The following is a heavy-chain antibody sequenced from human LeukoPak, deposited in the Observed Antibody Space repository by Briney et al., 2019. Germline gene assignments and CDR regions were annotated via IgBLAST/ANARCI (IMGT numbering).Heavy chain of an antibody. Sequence: ASVKVSCKASGYTFTSYYMHWVRQAPGQGLEWMGIINPSGGSTSYAQKFQGRVTMTRDTSTGTVYMELSSLRSEDTAVYYCARDSYYDSRGYRNSDAFDIWGQGTMVTVSS. D-gene: IGHD3-22*01. J-gene: IGHJ3*02. CDR3: ARDSYYDSRGYRNSDAFDI. CDR2: INPSGGST. V-gene: IGHV1-46*01. CDR1: GYTFTSYY.